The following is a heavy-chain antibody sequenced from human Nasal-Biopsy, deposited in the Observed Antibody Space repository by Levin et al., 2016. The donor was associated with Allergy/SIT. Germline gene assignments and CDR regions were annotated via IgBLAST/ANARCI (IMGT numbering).Heavy chain of an antibody. CDR1: GLTFTNYN. V-gene: IGHV3-48*01. CDR2: ISGTSGST. Sequence: GGSLRLSCAVSGLTFTNYNMNWVRQAPGKGLEWISYISGTSGSTYYADSVKGRFTISRDNGENSLYLQMDSLRVEDTAVYYCASESTITSRLTYWGQGTLVTVSS. D-gene: IGHD6-6*01. CDR3: ASESTITSRLTY. J-gene: IGHJ4*02.